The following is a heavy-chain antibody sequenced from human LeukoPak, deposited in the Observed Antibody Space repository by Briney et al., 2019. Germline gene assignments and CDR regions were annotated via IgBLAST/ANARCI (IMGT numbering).Heavy chain of an antibody. CDR2: IIPKSGDA. CDR3: ARSGSGSSCFGGTLWAFDI. CDR1: GYTFTGYH. Sequence: GASVKVSCKTSGYTFTGYHIHWVRQAPGQGLEWMGRIIPKSGDANYAQQFQGRIIMTRDTSSSTVYMEVIRLKSDDTAVYYCARSGSGSSCFGGTLWAFDIWGQGTMVTVSS. V-gene: IGHV1-2*06. D-gene: IGHD6-13*01. J-gene: IGHJ3*02.